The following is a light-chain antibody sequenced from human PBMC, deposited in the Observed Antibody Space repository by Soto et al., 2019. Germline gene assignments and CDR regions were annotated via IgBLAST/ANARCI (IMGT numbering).Light chain of an antibody. CDR3: QQTYSTLT. CDR2: AAS. J-gene: IGKJ4*01. Sequence: DIQMTQSPSSLSASVGDRVTITCRASQNVNNFLSWYQQRPGKAPKLLVYAASSLADGIPSRFSGSGSGTDFTLTISSLQPEDFATYYCQQTYSTLTFGGGTKVE. CDR1: QNVNNF. V-gene: IGKV1-39*01.